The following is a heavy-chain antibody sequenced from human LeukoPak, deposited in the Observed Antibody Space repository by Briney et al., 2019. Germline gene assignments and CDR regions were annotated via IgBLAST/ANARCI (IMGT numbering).Heavy chain of an antibody. J-gene: IGHJ3*01. CDR3: AREDDSWGPNNLDL. Sequence: GGSLRLSCAASAFTFSDYSMNWVRQAPGKGLEWISYIDTSSSTMYYADSVMGRFTISRDNAKESLYLQMNTLRDEDTAVYYCAREDDSWGPNNLDLWGQGTMVTVSS. CDR2: IDTSSSTM. V-gene: IGHV3-48*02. D-gene: IGHD7-27*01. CDR1: AFTFSDYS.